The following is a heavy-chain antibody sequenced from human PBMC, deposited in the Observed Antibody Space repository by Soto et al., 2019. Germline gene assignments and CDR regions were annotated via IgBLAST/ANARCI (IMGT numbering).Heavy chain of an antibody. CDR2: ISYDGSNK. J-gene: IGHJ4*02. D-gene: IGHD3-22*01. Sequence: QVQLVESGGGVVQPGRSLRLSCAASGFTFSSYAMYWVRQAPGKGLEWVAVISYDGSNKYYADSVKGRFTISRDNSKNTLYLQMNSLRAEDTAVYYCARDQNTMIVGGAEAGYWGQGTLVTVSS. V-gene: IGHV3-30-3*01. CDR3: ARDQNTMIVGGAEAGY. CDR1: GFTFSSYA.